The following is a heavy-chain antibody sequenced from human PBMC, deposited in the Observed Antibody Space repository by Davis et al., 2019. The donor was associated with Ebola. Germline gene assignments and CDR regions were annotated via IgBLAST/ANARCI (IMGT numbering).Heavy chain of an antibody. V-gene: IGHV4-39*07. Sequence: PSETLSLTCTVSGGSVSSGIYFMGWIGQPPGKGLGWIGIFLYGGTTHYSPSLKSRVTMSVDTSKNQFSLKLTSVTAADTAAYYCAKGFSMKAVAQNGYMDVWGKGTTVTVSS. CDR1: GGSVSSGIYF. CDR3: AKGFSMKAVAQNGYMDV. D-gene: IGHD3-22*01. CDR2: FLYGGTT. J-gene: IGHJ6*03.